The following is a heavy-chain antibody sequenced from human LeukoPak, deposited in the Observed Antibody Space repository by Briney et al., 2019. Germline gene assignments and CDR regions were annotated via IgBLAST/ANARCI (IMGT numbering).Heavy chain of an antibody. J-gene: IGHJ4*02. Sequence: GGSLRLSCAASGFTFSSYWMSWVRQAPRKGLEWVANIKEDGSENYYVDSVKGRFTISRDNAKNSLFLNMISLRAEDTAVYYCARRRDLDHWGQGTLVTVSS. CDR2: IKEDGSEN. CDR1: GFTFSSYW. V-gene: IGHV3-7*04. CDR3: ARRRDLDH.